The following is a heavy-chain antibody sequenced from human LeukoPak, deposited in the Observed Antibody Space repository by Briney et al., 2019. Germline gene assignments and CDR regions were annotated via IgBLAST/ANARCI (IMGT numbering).Heavy chain of an antibody. J-gene: IGHJ4*02. D-gene: IGHD1-14*01. Sequence: GGSLRLSCAASGFTFSSYAMSWVRQAPGKGLEWVSTISNSGGTTYYADSVKGRFTISRDDSENTLYLQMNSLRAEDTAVYYCAKATGYLLWGQGTRVTVSS. CDR2: ISNSGGTT. V-gene: IGHV3-23*01. CDR3: AKATGYLL. CDR1: GFTFSSYA.